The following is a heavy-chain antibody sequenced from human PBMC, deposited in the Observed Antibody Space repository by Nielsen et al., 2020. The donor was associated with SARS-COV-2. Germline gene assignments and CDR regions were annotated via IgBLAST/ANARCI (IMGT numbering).Heavy chain of an antibody. J-gene: IGHJ4*02. D-gene: IGHD6-13*01. V-gene: IGHV3-11*05. CDR2: ISSSSYT. CDR3: ARVGSSSWFFDY. Sequence: GGSLRLSCAASGFTFSDYYMSWIRQAPGKGLEWVSYISSSSYTNYADSVKGRFTISRDNAKNSLYLQMNSLRAEDTAVYYCARVGSSSWFFDYWGQGTLVTVSS. CDR1: GFTFSDYY.